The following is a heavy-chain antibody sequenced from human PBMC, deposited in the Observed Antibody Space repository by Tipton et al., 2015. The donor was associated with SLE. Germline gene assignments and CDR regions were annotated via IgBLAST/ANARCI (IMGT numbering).Heavy chain of an antibody. CDR2: INHNRST. CDR1: GASFSDYF. V-gene: IGHV4-34*01. J-gene: IGHJ6*03. Sequence: TLSLTCAVSGASFSDYFWTWIRQSPGKGLEWIGEINHNRSTYYNPYLKSRVTISIDTPKNHFSLTLTSMTAADTAVYYCTASRWLGSEGLYSYSMDFWGKATKVTVS. CDR3: TASRWLGSEGLYSYSMDF. D-gene: IGHD6-19*01.